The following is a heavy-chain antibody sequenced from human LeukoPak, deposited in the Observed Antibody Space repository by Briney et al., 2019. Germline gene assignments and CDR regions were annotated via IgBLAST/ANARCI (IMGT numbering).Heavy chain of an antibody. J-gene: IGHJ3*02. V-gene: IGHV3-30*04. D-gene: IGHD1-1*01. CDR3: ARDGIGTFDI. Sequence: TGGSLRLSCVASGFTFSSYAIHWVRQAPGNGLEWVAVISYDGSNKYYADSVKGRFTISRDNSKNTLYLQMNSLRTEDTAAYYCARDGIGTFDIWGQGTMVTVSS. CDR1: GFTFSSYA. CDR2: ISYDGSNK.